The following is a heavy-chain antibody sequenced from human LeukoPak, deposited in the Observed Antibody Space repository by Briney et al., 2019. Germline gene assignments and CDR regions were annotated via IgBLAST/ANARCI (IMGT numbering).Heavy chain of an antibody. D-gene: IGHD6-19*01. CDR1: GGSISSGDYY. J-gene: IGHJ4*02. V-gene: IGHV4-30-4*02. Sequence: SETLSLTCTVSGGSISSGDYYWSWIRQPPGKGLGWIGYIYYSGSTNYNPSLKSRVTISVDTSKNQFSLKLSSVTAADTAVYYCARSLYSSGWYYFDYWGQGTLVTVS. CDR2: IYYSGST. CDR3: ARSLYSSGWYYFDY.